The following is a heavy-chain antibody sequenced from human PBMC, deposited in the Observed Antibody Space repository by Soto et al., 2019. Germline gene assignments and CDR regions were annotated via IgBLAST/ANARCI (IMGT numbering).Heavy chain of an antibody. D-gene: IGHD3-3*01. J-gene: IGHJ6*02. CDR3: ARVYDFWSGLGYGMYV. Sequence: ASVKVSCKASGYTFNTYAIHWVRQAPGQRLEWMGWINAGKGNTKYSENFQGRVTITRDTSASIAYMELSSLRSEDTAVYYCARVYDFWSGLGYGMYVWGQGTTVTVSS. CDR2: INAGKGNT. CDR1: GYTFNTYA. V-gene: IGHV1-3*01.